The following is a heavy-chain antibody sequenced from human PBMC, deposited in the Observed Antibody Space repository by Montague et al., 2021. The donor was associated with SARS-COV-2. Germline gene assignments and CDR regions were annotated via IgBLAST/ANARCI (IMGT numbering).Heavy chain of an antibody. J-gene: IGHJ4*02. V-gene: IGHV6-1*01. D-gene: IGHD6-13*01. CDR3: VRGIEAAGSYDY. CDR1: GDSVVGHSRR. Sequence: CAISGDSVVGHSRRWEEHTPSLPSQFQLVCRPYHKNKKTSDYARXXKMRIPNNPDTSKNQFSLQLRSVTPEDTALYYCVRGIEAAGSYDYWGQGTLVTVSS. CDR2: PYHKNKKTS.